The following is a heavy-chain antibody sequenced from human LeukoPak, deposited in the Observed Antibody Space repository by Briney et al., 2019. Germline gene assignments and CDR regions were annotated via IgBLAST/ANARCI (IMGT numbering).Heavy chain of an antibody. CDR2: ISYDGSNK. J-gene: IGHJ4*02. Sequence: GGSLRLSCAASGFTFSSYGMHWVPQAPGKGLEWMAVISYDGSNKYYADSVKGRFTISRDNSKNTLYLQMNSLRAEDTAVYYCATIVDTAMVTDYWGQGTLVSVSS. V-gene: IGHV3-30*03. CDR3: ATIVDTAMVTDY. D-gene: IGHD5-18*01. CDR1: GFTFSSYG.